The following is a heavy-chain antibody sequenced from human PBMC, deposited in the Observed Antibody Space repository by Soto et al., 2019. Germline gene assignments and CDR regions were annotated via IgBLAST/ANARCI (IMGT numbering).Heavy chain of an antibody. CDR2: ISGSGGST. CDR1: GFTFSSYA. J-gene: IGHJ4*02. Sequence: GGSLRLSCAASGFTFSSYAMSWVRQAPGKGLEWVSAISGSGGSTYYADSVKGRFTISRDSSKNTLYLQMNSLRAEDTAVYYCAKFDPPESAAAGPYFDYWGQGTLVTVSS. D-gene: IGHD6-13*01. V-gene: IGHV3-23*01. CDR3: AKFDPPESAAAGPYFDY.